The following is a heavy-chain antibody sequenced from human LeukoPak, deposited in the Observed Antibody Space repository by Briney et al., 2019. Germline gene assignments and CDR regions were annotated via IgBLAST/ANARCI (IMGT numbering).Heavy chain of an antibody. Sequence: PGGSLRLSCAASGFTFSSYEMNWVRQAPGKGLEWVSYISSSGSTIYYADSVKGRFTISRDNAKNSLYLQMNSLRAEDTAVYYCARDTDIVATGRAFDIWGQGTMVTASS. CDR2: ISSSGSTI. CDR3: ARDTDIVATGRAFDI. J-gene: IGHJ3*02. D-gene: IGHD5-12*01. V-gene: IGHV3-48*03. CDR1: GFTFSSYE.